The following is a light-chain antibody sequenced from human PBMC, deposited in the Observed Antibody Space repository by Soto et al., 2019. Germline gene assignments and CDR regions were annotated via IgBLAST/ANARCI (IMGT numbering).Light chain of an antibody. V-gene: IGKV1-5*03. CDR1: QSISSW. Sequence: DIQMTQSPSTLSASVLDRVTITCLASQSISSWLAWYQQKPGKAPKLLIYKASSLESGVPSRFSGSGSGTEFTLTISSLQPDDFATYYCQQYNSYSCTFGQGTKVDIK. J-gene: IGKJ1*01. CDR3: QQYNSYSCT. CDR2: KAS.